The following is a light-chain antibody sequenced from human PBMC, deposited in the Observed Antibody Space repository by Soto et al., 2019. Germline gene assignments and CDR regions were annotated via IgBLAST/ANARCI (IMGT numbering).Light chain of an antibody. CDR1: QSVSSN. J-gene: IGKJ1*01. Sequence: EIVMTQSPATLSVSPGERATLSCRASQSVSSNLAWYQQKPGQAPRLLIYGASTRATGIPARFSGSGSGTEFTLTISSLQSEDFAVSYCQQYNNWPFPSWTFGQGTKVDIK. V-gene: IGKV3-15*01. CDR2: GAS. CDR3: QQYNNWPFPSWT.